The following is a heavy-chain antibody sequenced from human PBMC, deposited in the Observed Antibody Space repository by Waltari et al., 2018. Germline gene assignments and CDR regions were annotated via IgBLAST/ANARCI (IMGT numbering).Heavy chain of an antibody. CDR1: GGTFSSYA. Sequence: QVQLVQSGAEVKKPGSSVKVSCKASGGTFSSYAISWVRQAPGQGLEWMGGIIPIFGTANYAQKFQGRVTITTDESTSTAYMELSSLRSEDTAVYYCARIAANGVWGAYYFDYWGQGTLVTVSS. D-gene: IGHD2-8*01. CDR3: ARIAANGVWGAYYFDY. V-gene: IGHV1-69*05. J-gene: IGHJ4*02. CDR2: IIPIFGTA.